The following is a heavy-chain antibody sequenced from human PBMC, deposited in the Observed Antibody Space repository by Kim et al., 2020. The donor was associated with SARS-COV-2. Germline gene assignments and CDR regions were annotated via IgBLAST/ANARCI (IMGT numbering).Heavy chain of an antibody. Sequence: GGSLRLSCAASGFTFSSYGMHWVRQAPGKGLEWVAVIWCDGSNKYYADSVKGRFTISRDNSKTTLYLQMNSLRAEDTAVYYCAKERVGYSSSWFFDYWGQGTLVTVSS. CDR2: IWCDGSNK. CDR3: AKERVGYSSSWFFDY. V-gene: IGHV3-33*06. J-gene: IGHJ4*02. D-gene: IGHD6-13*01. CDR1: GFTFSSYG.